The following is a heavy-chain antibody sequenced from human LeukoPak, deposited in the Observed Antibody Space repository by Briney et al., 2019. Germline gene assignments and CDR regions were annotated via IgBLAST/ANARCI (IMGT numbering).Heavy chain of an antibody. CDR3: ARRDYYGSGIN. Sequence: GWVRQPPGKGLEWMGIIYPDDSDTRYSPSFQGQVTISADKSISTAYLQWSSLKASDTAMYYCARRDYYGSGINWGQGTLVTVSP. D-gene: IGHD3-10*01. J-gene: IGHJ4*02. V-gene: IGHV5-51*01. CDR2: IYPDDSDT.